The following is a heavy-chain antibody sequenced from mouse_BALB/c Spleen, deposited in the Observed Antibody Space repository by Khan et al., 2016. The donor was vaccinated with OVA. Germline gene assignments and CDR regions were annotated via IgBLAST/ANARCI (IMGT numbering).Heavy chain of an antibody. CDR2: IWCGGST. J-gene: IGHJ3*01. CDR1: GFSLTSYG. CDR3: ARNYEYDEGLAY. V-gene: IGHV2-2*02. Sequence: VQLQESGPGLVQPSQSLSITCTVSGFSLTSYGVHWVRQSPGKGLEWLGVIWCGGSTDYSAAFISRLSITKDNSKSHVFFKMNSLQANDTAIYYCARNYEYDEGLAYWGQGTLVTVSA. D-gene: IGHD2-4*01.